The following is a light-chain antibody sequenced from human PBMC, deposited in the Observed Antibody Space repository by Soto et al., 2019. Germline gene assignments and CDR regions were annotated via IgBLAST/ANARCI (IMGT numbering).Light chain of an antibody. Sequence: EIVLTQSPGTLSLSPGERATLSCRASQSVSSRFLAWYQQKPGQAPRLLMYGASSRATGIPDRFSGTGSGKDLTLTISRLELEDLGVFSCQQYGSSRYILGLGTKLEIK. CDR3: QQYGSSRYI. V-gene: IGKV3-20*01. CDR1: QSVSSRF. CDR2: GAS. J-gene: IGKJ2*01.